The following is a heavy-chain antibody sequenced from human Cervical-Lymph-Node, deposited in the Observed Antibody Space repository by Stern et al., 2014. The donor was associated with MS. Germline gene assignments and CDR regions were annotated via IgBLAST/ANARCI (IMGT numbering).Heavy chain of an antibody. V-gene: IGHV1-69*01. J-gene: IGHJ1*01. CDR1: GGTFSNYA. D-gene: IGHD3-22*01. Sequence: VQLVESGPEVKKPGSSVKVSCKASGGTFSNYAISWVRQAPGQGLELMGGLIIIFDTANYAQKFLGRVTMSADESTSTAYMELSSLRSEDTAVYYCARASERSGYYPDYFQYWGQGTPVTVSS. CDR2: LIIIFDTA. CDR3: ARASERSGYYPDYFQY.